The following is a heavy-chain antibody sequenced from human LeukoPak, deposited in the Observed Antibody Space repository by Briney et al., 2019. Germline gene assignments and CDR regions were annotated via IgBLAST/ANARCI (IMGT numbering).Heavy chain of an antibody. D-gene: IGHD2-15*01. V-gene: IGHV1-2*02. CDR2: INPNSGGT. CDR1: GYTFTGYY. Sequence: ASVKVSCKASGYTFTGYYMHWVRQAPGRGLEWMGWINPNSGGTNYAQKFQGRVTMTRDTSISTAYMELSRLRSDDTAVYYCARARCSGGSCYPNWFDPWGQGTLVTVSS. J-gene: IGHJ5*02. CDR3: ARARCSGGSCYPNWFDP.